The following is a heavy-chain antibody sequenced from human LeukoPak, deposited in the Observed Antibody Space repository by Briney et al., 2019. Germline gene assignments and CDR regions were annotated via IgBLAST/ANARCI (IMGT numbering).Heavy chain of an antibody. Sequence: PSETLSLTCTVSGGSISSYYWSWIRQPAGKGLEWIGRIYTSGTTNYNPSLKSRVTMSVDTSENQFSLKMRSVTAADTAVYYCARANYDGSDYWGQGTLVTVSS. CDR2: IYTSGTT. CDR1: GGSISSYY. J-gene: IGHJ4*02. V-gene: IGHV4-4*07. D-gene: IGHD3-22*01. CDR3: ARANYDGSDY.